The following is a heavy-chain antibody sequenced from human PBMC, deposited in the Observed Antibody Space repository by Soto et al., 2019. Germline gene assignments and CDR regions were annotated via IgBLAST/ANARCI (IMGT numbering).Heavy chain of an antibody. CDR1: GLTFSDYA. V-gene: IGHV3-23*01. D-gene: IGHD1-7*01. J-gene: IGHJ4*02. CDR2: MSGSSSTT. CDR3: AKNQERELPRVIDF. Sequence: GGSLRLSCATSGLTFSDYAMSWVRQAPGGGLEWVSSMSGSSSTTYYADSVRGRFTISRDRSKNTLYLQMSSLRAEDTALYYCAKNQERELPRVIDFWGQGTLVTVSS.